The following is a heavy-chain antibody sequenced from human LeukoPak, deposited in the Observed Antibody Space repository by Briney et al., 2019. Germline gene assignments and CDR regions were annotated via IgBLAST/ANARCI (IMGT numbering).Heavy chain of an antibody. J-gene: IGHJ4*02. Sequence: GRSLRLSCAASGFTFSSYGMHWVRQAPGKGLEWVAVISYDGSNKYYADSVTGRFTISRDNSKNTLYLQMNSLRAEDTAVYYCAKDPGDGYNPYFDYWGQGTLVTVSS. CDR1: GFTFSSYG. D-gene: IGHD5-24*01. CDR3: AKDPGDGYNPYFDY. CDR2: ISYDGSNK. V-gene: IGHV3-30*18.